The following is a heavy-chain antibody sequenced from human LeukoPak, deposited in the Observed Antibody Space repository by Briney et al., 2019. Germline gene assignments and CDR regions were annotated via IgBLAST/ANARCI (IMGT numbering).Heavy chain of an antibody. CDR1: GGTFSSYA. CDR3: ARATVTRYYFDY. D-gene: IGHD4-17*01. J-gene: IGHJ4*02. Sequence: ASVKVSCKASGGTFSSYAISWVRQAPGQGLEWVGRIIPILGIANYAQKFQGRVTITADKSTSTAYMELSSLRSEDTAVYYCARATVTRYYFDYWGQGTLVTVSS. V-gene: IGHV1-69*04. CDR2: IIPILGIA.